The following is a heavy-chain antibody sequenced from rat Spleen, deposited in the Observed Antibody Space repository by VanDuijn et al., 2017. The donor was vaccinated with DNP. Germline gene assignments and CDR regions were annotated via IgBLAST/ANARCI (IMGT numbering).Heavy chain of an antibody. CDR3: AYGGY. V-gene: IGHV5-7*01. Sequence: EVQLVETGGDLVPPGRSLKLSCAASGFTFSDYNMAWVRQAPKKGLEWVATISYDRSSTHYRDSVKGRFTISRDNAKSTLYLQMDSLRSEDTATYYCAYGGYWGQGVMVTVSS. CDR2: ISYDRSST. CDR1: GFTFSDYN. D-gene: IGHD1-11*01. J-gene: IGHJ2*01.